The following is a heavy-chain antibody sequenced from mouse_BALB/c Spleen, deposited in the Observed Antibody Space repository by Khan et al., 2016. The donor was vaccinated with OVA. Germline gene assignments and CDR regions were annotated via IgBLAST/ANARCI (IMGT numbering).Heavy chain of an antibody. J-gene: IGHJ4*01. V-gene: IGHV5-4*02. Sequence: EVELVESGGGLVNPGGSLKLSCAASGFTFSDYYMYWVRQTPEKRLEWVATISDGGNYTYYPDDLKGRFTISRDNAKNTLYLQMSSLNSDVTSMYSCERDYDYDCYYTMDYWGQGTLVTVSS. D-gene: IGHD2-4*01. CDR3: ERDYDYDCYYTMDY. CDR1: GFTFSDYY. CDR2: ISDGGNYT.